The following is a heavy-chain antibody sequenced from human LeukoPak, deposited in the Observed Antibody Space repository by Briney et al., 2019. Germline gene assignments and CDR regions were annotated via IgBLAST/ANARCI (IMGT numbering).Heavy chain of an antibody. J-gene: IGHJ4*02. D-gene: IGHD1-26*01. CDR1: GDSVSSNSAA. Sequence: SQILSLTCAISGDSVSSNSAAWNWIRQSPSRGLEWLGRTYYRSKWYYDYAVAVKSRISINPDTSKNQFSLQLSSVTPEDTAVYYCARDPVGGSTIFDYWGQGTLVTVSS. CDR3: ARDPVGGSTIFDY. V-gene: IGHV6-1*01. CDR2: TYYRSKWYY.